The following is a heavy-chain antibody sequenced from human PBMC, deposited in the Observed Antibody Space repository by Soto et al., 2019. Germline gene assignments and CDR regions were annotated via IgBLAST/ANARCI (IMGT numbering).Heavy chain of an antibody. CDR2: ISSSSSYI. J-gene: IGHJ4*02. D-gene: IGHD5-18*01. V-gene: IGHV3-21*01. CDR1: GFTFSSYS. Sequence: GGSLRLSCAVSGFTFSSYSMNWVSHAPGKGLEWVSSISSSSSYIYYADSVKGRFTISRDNAKNSLYLQMNSLRAEDTAVYYCARDAGLRTFDYWGQRTLVTVSS. CDR3: ARDAGLRTFDY.